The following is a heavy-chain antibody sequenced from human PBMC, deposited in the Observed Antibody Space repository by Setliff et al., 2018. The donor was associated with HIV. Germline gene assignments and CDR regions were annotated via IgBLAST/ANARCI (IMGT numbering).Heavy chain of an antibody. CDR1: GDSISSHY. CDR3: ARPVSKYFYAMDV. V-gene: IGHV4-59*11. Sequence: ETLSLTCTVSGDSISSHYWSWIRQPPGKGLEWIGTMYSSGRVSYNSSLKTRVTISGDTSKNHFSLNMTSVTAADTAVYYCARPVSKYFYAMDVWGLGTTVTVSS. J-gene: IGHJ6*02. CDR2: MYSSGRV.